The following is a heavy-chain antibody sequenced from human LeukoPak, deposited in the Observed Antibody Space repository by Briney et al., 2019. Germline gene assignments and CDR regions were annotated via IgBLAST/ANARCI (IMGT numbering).Heavy chain of an antibody. CDR1: GYTFTGYY. D-gene: IGHD3-10*01. CDR2: INVGNGNT. V-gene: IGHV1-3*01. CDR3: AREEMIRGVTNY. J-gene: IGHJ4*02. Sequence: ASVKVSCKASGYTFTGYYMHWVRQAPGQRLEWMGWINVGNGNTKYSQNFQGRVTITRDTSASTAYMELSSLRSEDTAMYYCAREEMIRGVTNYWGQGTLVTVSS.